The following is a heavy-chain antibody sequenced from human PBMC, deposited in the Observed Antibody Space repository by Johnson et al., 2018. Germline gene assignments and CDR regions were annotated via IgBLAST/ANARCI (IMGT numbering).Heavy chain of an antibody. CDR3: ARGGSCTNGVCQTWVDV. Sequence: VQLQESGPGLVKPSETLFLTCTIPGGSITTYYWTWIRQPPGRGLEWIGYIFYPGTTNYNPSLKSRVTMSVDTSNNQFSLRLSSVTAADTAVYYCARGGSCTNGVCQTWVDVWGKGTTVTVSS. CDR2: IFYPGTT. V-gene: IGHV4-59*01. J-gene: IGHJ6*04. D-gene: IGHD2-8*01. CDR1: GGSITTYY.